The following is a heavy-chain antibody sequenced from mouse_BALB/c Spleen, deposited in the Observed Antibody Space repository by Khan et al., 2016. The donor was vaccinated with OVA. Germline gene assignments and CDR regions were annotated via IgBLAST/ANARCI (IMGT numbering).Heavy chain of an antibody. J-gene: IGHJ1*01. CDR3: ARRFYYGHWYFDV. CDR2: ISYSGST. CDR1: GYSITTDYA. D-gene: IGHD1-1*01. Sequence: VQLKESGPGLVKPSQSLSLTCTVTGYSITTDYAWNWIRQFPGNKLEWMGYISYSGSTSYHPSLKSRFSIIRDTSKNQFFLQLNSVTTEDTATYLSARRFYYGHWYFDVWGAGTTVTVSS. V-gene: IGHV3-2*02.